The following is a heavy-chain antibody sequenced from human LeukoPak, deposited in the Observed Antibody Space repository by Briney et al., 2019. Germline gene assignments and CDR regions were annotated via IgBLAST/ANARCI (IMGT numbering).Heavy chain of an antibody. CDR1: GFTFSSYS. CDR2: ISSRSSTI. J-gene: IGHJ4*02. V-gene: IGHV3-48*02. CDR3: ARYMNGFDY. D-gene: IGHD1-1*01. Sequence: GGSLRLSCAASGFTFSSYSMNWVRQAPGKGLEWVSHISSRSSTIYYADSVKGRFTVSRDNAKNSLYLQMNSLRDEDTAIYYCARYMNGFDYWGQGTLVTVSS.